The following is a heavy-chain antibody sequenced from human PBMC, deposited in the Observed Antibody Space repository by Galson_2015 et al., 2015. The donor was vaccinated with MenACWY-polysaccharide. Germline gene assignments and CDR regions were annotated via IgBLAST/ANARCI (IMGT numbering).Heavy chain of an antibody. CDR1: EFTLSHYE. CDR2: SGNSDTAT. Sequence: SLRLSCAASEFTLSHYEMIWVRQAPGKGLEWISYSGNSDTATFHADSVKGRFSVSRDSANNSLYLQMNSLRVEDSAVYYCARVVRRTRLAPGCPSYYWGPGVLLTVSS. J-gene: IGHJ4*02. D-gene: IGHD2-21*01. CDR3: ARVVRRTRLAPGCPSYY. V-gene: IGHV3-48*03.